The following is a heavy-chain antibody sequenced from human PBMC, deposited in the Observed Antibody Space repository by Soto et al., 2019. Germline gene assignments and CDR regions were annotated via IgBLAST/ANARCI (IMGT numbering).Heavy chain of an antibody. J-gene: IGHJ6*02. D-gene: IGHD3-16*01. Sequence: HPGGSLRLSCGASGFSFSAYDMHWVRQAPRKGLEWVSLITWNGGNTYYADSVKGRFTISRDGTTKSVSLQMTSLKREDTGLYYCARETLSYGSALDVWGQGTTVTVSS. CDR3: ARETLSYGSALDV. CDR2: ITWNGGNT. V-gene: IGHV3-43*01. CDR1: GFSFSAYD.